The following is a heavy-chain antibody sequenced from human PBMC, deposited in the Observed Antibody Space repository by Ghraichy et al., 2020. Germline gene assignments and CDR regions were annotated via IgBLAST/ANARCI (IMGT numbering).Heavy chain of an antibody. J-gene: IGHJ3*02. Sequence: GESLNISCAASGFTFSSYSMSWVRQAPGKGLEWVSAISGSGGSTYYADPVKGRFTISRDNSKNTLYLQMNSLRAEDTAVYYCAKGVGYFDWSDAFDIWGQGTMVTVSS. D-gene: IGHD3-9*01. CDR1: GFTFSSYS. CDR3: AKGVGYFDWSDAFDI. V-gene: IGHV3-23*01. CDR2: ISGSGGST.